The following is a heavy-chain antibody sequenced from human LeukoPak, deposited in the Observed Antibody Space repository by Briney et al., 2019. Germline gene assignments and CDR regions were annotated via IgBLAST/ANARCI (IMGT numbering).Heavy chain of an antibody. J-gene: IGHJ6*03. CDR3: ARAVQLERPPPLIDYYYMDV. CDR1: GGSISGKC. Sequence: SETLSLTCTVSGGSISGKCWSWIRQTPGKGLEWVGYIYYSGTTKYNPSLKSRVTISVDTSKNQFSLKVRSVTTADTAVYYCARAVQLERPPPLIDYYYMDVWGKGTTVTVSS. V-gene: IGHV4-59*01. CDR2: IYYSGTT. D-gene: IGHD1-1*01.